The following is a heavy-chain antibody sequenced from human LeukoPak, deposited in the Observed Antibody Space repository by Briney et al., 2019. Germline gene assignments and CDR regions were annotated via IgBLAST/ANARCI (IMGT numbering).Heavy chain of an antibody. Sequence: ASVKVSCKASGYTLTGYYMHWVRQAPGQGLEWMGLVDPEDGETIYAEKFQGRVTITADTSTDTAYMELSSLRSEDTAVYYCARAYYYDSSGYYGAFDIWGQGTMVTVSS. D-gene: IGHD3-22*01. CDR2: VDPEDGET. V-gene: IGHV1-69-2*01. CDR3: ARAYYYDSSGYYGAFDI. CDR1: GYTLTGYY. J-gene: IGHJ3*02.